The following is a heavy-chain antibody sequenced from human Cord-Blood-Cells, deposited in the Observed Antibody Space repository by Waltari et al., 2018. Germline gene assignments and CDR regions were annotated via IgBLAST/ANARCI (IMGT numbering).Heavy chain of an antibody. D-gene: IGHD1-26*01. CDR3: ARDGYSGSYYYGMDV. J-gene: IGHJ6*02. CDR1: GGTFSSYA. Sequence: QVLLVQSGAEVKKPGYWVKVSCKASGGTFSSYAISWVRQAPGQGLEWMGGIIPIFGTANYAQKFQGRVTITADESTSTAYMELSSLRSEDTAVYYGARDGYSGSYYYGMDVWGQGTTVTVSS. V-gene: IGHV1-69*01. CDR2: IIPIFGTA.